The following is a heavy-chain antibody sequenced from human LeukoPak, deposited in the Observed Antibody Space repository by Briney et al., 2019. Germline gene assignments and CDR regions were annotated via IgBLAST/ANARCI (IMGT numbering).Heavy chain of an antibody. V-gene: IGHV3-48*03. J-gene: IGHJ4*02. D-gene: IGHD2-2*01. CDR1: GSTFSVYE. Sequence: PGGSLRLSCAASGSTFSVYEMNWVRQAPGRGLEWVSYITSSGGTTRYTDSVKGRFTISRDNAKNSLYLQMNSLRAEDTAVYYCARGPFQLLPFDYWGQGTLVTVSS. CDR3: ARGPFQLLPFDY. CDR2: ITSSGGTT.